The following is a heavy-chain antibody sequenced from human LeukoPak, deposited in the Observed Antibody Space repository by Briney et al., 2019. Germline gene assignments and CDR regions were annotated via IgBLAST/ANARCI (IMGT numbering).Heavy chain of an antibody. CDR1: GGSISSYY. D-gene: IGHD3-3*01. V-gene: IGHV4-4*07. CDR3: ARMAYDFWSGYYTYFDY. CDR2: IYTSGST. J-gene: IGHJ4*02. Sequence: SETLSLTCTVSGGSISSYYWSWIRQPAGKGLEWIGRIYTSGSTNYNPSLKSRVTISVDTSKNQFSLKLSSVTAADTAVYYCARMAYDFWSGYYTYFDYWGQGTLVTVSS.